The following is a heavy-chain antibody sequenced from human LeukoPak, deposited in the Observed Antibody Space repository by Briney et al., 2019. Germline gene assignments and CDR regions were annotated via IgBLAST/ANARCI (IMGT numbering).Heavy chain of an antibody. CDR1: GFTFSSYA. V-gene: IGHV3-15*04. J-gene: IGHJ4*02. CDR2: IASKTDGGAT. D-gene: IGHD3-10*01. Sequence: GESLRLSCAASGFTFSSYALSWVRQAPGEGLDWVGRIASKTDGGATDYAAPVKGRFTISRDDSKNTLNLQMNSLKTEDTAVYYCTTGIRGDWGQGTLVTVSS. CDR3: TTGIRGD.